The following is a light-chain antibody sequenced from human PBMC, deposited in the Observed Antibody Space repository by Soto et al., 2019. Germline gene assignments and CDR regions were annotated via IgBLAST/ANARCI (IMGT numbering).Light chain of an antibody. V-gene: IGLV2-11*01. J-gene: IGLJ3*02. Sequence: QSALTQPRSVSGSPGQSVTISCTGTGSDVGGYNFVSWYQQCPGKAPKLMIYDDSKRPSGVPDRFSGSKSGNTASLTISGLQAEDDADYYCCSYAGSYTVVFGGGTKLTVL. CDR3: CSYAGSYTVV. CDR1: GSDVGGYNF. CDR2: DDS.